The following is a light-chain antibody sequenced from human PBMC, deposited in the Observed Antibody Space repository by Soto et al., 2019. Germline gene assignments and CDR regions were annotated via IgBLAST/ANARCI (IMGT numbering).Light chain of an antibody. CDR1: NSDVGFYNF. Sequence: QAVVTQPPSASGSPGQSLTISCTGTNSDVGFYNFVSWYQQRPGKAPKLVIYEVTKRPSGVPDRFSGSKSGSTASLTVSGLQADDEADYYCASYAGTRLFVFGSGTKLTVL. CDR2: EVT. CDR3: ASYAGTRLFV. J-gene: IGLJ1*01. V-gene: IGLV2-8*01.